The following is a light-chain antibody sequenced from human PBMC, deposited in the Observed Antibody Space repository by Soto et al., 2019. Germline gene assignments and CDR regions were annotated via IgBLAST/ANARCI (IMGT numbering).Light chain of an antibody. Sequence: EIVMTQSPATLSVSPGERATLSCRASQSVSSNLAWYQQKPGQAPRLLIYGAFTRATGITARFSGSGSGTEFTLTISSLQSEDFEVYYFQKDNNWQWTIGKGTKVEI. J-gene: IGKJ1*01. CDR3: QKDNNWQWT. V-gene: IGKV3-15*01. CDR1: QSVSSN. CDR2: GAF.